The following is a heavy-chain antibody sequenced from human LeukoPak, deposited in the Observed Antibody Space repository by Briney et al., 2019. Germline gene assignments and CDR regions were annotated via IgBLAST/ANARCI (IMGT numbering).Heavy chain of an antibody. Sequence: GGSLRLSCAASGFTFSSYAMSWVRQAPGKGLKWVSAISGGGGSTYYADSVKGRFTISRDNSKNTLYLQMNSLRAEDTAVYYCAKDRFLEWLLLDPPFDYWGQGTLVTVSS. V-gene: IGHV3-23*01. CDR1: GFTFSSYA. J-gene: IGHJ4*02. D-gene: IGHD3-3*01. CDR3: AKDRFLEWLLLDPPFDY. CDR2: ISGGGGST.